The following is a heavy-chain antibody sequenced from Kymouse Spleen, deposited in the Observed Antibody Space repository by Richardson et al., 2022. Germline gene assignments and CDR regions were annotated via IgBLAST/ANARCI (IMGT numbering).Heavy chain of an antibody. CDR2: IKSKTDGGTT. V-gene: IGHV3-15*01. Sequence: EVQLVESGGGLVKPGGSLRLSCAASGFTFSNAWMSWVRQAPGKGLEWVGRIKSKTDGGTTDYAAPVKGRFTISRDDSKNTLYLQMNSLKTEDTAVYYCTTDLGIAVAGLFDYWGQGTLVTVSS. J-gene: IGHJ4*02. CDR1: GFTFSNAW. D-gene: IGHD6-19*01. CDR3: TTDLGIAVAGLFDY.